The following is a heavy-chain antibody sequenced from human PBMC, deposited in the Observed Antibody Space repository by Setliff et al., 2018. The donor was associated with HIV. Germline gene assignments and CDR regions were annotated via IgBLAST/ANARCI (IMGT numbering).Heavy chain of an antibody. Sequence: GGSLRLSCAASGFTLSSYAMTWVRQAPGKGLEWVSAISGGGDRTYHADSVRGRFTISRDNSKNSLYLQMNSLRAEDTAVYYCARDYLYYNLYNGSPVYGMDVWGQGTTVTVSS. V-gene: IGHV3-23*01. J-gene: IGHJ6*02. CDR2: ISGGGDRT. CDR1: GFTLSSYA. CDR3: ARDYLYYNLYNGSPVYGMDV. D-gene: IGHD3-3*01.